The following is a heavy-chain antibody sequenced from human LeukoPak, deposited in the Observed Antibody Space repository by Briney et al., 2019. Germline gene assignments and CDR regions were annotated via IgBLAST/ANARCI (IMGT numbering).Heavy chain of an antibody. CDR2: ISGSGEIT. CDR1: GFTLSSYS. Sequence: PGGSLRLSCAASGFTLSSYSMNWVRQAPGKGLEWVSAISGSGEITYYEDSVKGRFTISRDNSKNILYLQMDSLRAEDTAVYYCANVRGWGQGTLVTVSS. V-gene: IGHV3-23*01. CDR3: ANVRG. D-gene: IGHD3-10*02. J-gene: IGHJ4*02.